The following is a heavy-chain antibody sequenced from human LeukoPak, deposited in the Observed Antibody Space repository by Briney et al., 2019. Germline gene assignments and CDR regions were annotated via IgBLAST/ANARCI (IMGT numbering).Heavy chain of an antibody. J-gene: IGHJ6*04. CDR3: AELGITMIGGV. CDR2: ISSSGSTI. D-gene: IGHD3-10*02. CDR1: GFTFSSYE. Sequence: GGSLRLSYAASGFTFSSYEMNWVRQAPGKALEWVSYISSSGSTIYYADSVKGRFTISRDNAKNSLYLQMNSLRAEDTAVYYCAELGITMIGGVWGKGTTVTVSS. V-gene: IGHV3-48*03.